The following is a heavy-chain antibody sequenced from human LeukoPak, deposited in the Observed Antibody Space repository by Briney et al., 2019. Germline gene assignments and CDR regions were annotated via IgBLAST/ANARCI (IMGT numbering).Heavy chain of an antibody. Sequence: ASVKVSCKASGYTFTIYGISWVRQAPGQGLEWMGWISAYNGNTNYAQKLQGRVTMTTDTSTSTAYMELRSLRSDDTAVYYCARDVVYSSSWFYFDYWGQGTLVTVSS. D-gene: IGHD6-13*01. J-gene: IGHJ4*02. CDR2: ISAYNGNT. CDR3: ARDVVYSSSWFYFDY. CDR1: GYTFTIYG. V-gene: IGHV1-18*01.